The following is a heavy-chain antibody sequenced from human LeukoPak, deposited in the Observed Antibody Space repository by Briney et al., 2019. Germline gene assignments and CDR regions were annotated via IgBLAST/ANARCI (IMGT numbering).Heavy chain of an antibody. CDR3: ARVYCGGGTCYYVYFDY. D-gene: IGHD2-15*01. CDR1: GFTFSSYW. J-gene: IGHJ4*02. CDR2: IKHDGSEK. V-gene: IGHV3-7*05. Sequence: GGSLRLSCAASGFTFSSYWMSWVRQAPGKGLEWVANIKHDGSEKYYGDSVRGRFTISRDNAENSLYLQMNSLRAEDTAVYYCARVYCGGGTCYYVYFDYWGQGTLVTVSS.